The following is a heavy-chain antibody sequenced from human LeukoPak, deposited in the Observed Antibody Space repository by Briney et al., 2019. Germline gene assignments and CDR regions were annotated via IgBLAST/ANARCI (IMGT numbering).Heavy chain of an antibody. J-gene: IGHJ6*02. D-gene: IGHD3-22*01. Sequence: GGSLRLSCAASGFTFSSYAIHWVRQAPGKGLEWVAVIWYDGSNKYYADSVKGRFTISRDNSKNTLYLQMNSLRAEDTAVYYCARTNYDSSGYYYRYYYYYGMDVWGQGTTVTVSS. CDR2: IWYDGSNK. V-gene: IGHV3-33*08. CDR1: GFTFSSYA. CDR3: ARTNYDSSGYYYRYYYYYGMDV.